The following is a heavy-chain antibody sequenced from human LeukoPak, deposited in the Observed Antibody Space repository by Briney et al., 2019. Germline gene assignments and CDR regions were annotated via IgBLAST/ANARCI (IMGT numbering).Heavy chain of an antibody. D-gene: IGHD5-18*01. CDR3: ARDIGGGYTYGLGGY. V-gene: IGHV3-7*01. Sequence: GGSLRLSCAASGFTFSNYWMTWVRQAPGKGLEWVANIRQDGSEKHYVDSVKGRFTVSRDNAKDSLYLQMNSLRAEDTAVYYCARDIGGGYTYGLGGYWGQGTLVTVSS. CDR1: GFTFSNYW. CDR2: IRQDGSEK. J-gene: IGHJ4*02.